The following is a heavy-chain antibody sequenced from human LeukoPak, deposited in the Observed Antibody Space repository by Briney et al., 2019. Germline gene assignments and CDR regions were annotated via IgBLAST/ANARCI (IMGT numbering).Heavy chain of an antibody. Sequence: PSETLSLTCIVSGGSISSSSYYWGWIRQSPGKGLEWIGSIYYSGSTYYNPSLKSRVTISVDTSKNQFSLKLSSVTATDTAVYYCARVFTVEMATMRFDYWGQGTLVTVSS. CDR3: ARVFTVEMATMRFDY. J-gene: IGHJ4*02. V-gene: IGHV4-39*01. CDR2: IYYSGST. CDR1: GGSISSSSYY. D-gene: IGHD5-24*01.